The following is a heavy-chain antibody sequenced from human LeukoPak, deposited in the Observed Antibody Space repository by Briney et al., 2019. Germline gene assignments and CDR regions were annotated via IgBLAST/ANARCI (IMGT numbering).Heavy chain of an antibody. Sequence: GGSLRLFLAASGFLFRSFEIHWVPQGSGKGLGWVAAISAADTYSTGSVKGRFSISRENAKNSMYLQMNSLRAEDTAVYYCAREGEAGTGAYDIWGQGKMVTVSS. CDR3: AREGEAGTGAYDI. V-gene: IGHV3-13*04. J-gene: IGHJ3*02. D-gene: IGHD6-19*01. CDR1: GFLFRSFE. CDR2: ISAADT.